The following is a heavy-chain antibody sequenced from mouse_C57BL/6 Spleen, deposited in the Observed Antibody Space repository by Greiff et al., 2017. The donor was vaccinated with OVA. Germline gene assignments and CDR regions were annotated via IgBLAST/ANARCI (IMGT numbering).Heavy chain of an antibody. CDR2: ILPGSGST. V-gene: IGHV1-9*01. J-gene: IGHJ3*01. Sequence: VQLQQSGAELMKPGASVKLSCKATGYTFTGYWIEWVKQRPGHGLEWIGEILPGSGSTNHNEKFKGKATFTADTSSNTAYMQLSSLTTEDSAIYYCAIRRFWFAYWGQGTLVTVSA. CDR3: AIRRFWFAY. D-gene: IGHD1-1*01. CDR1: GYTFTGYW.